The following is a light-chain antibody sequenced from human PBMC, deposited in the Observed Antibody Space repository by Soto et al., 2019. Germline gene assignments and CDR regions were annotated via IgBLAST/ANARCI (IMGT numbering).Light chain of an antibody. CDR2: EVS. CDR3: SSYTRNSTMV. Sequence: QSALTQPASVSGSPGQSITISCTGTSSDVGGYNYVSWYQQYPGKAPKLMISEVSKRPSGVSTRFSGSKSGNTASLTISGLQAEDEADYYCSSYTRNSTMVFGGGTKLTVL. J-gene: IGLJ3*02. V-gene: IGLV2-14*01. CDR1: SSDVGGYNY.